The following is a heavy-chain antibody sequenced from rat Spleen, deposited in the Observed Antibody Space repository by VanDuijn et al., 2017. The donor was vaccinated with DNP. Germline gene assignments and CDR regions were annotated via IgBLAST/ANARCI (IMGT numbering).Heavy chain of an antibody. CDR3: TRPRGSYGGYRMDA. D-gene: IGHD1-11*01. CDR2: ISPNGDRT. Sequence: EVQLVESGENLVRPGRSLKLSCVVSGFTFSNYDMAWVRQAPTKGLEWVALISPNGDRTYYRDSVKGRFTVSRNNAENALHLQMDSLRSEDTATYYCTRPRGSYGGYRMDAWGQGTSVSVSS. J-gene: IGHJ4*01. V-gene: IGHV5S23*01. CDR1: GFTFSNYD.